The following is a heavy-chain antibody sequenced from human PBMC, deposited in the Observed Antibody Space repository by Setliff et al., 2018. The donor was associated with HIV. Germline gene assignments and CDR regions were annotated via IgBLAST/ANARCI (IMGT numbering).Heavy chain of an antibody. CDR2: ISPNNGAA. CDR3: ARPRVFDSFDV. V-gene: IGHV1-2*06. Sequence: VKVSCKAIGYMILGYKMNWVRQAPGQGLEWIGRISPNNGAAEYAPKFQGRVSMTLDTSISTAYLEIPRLTSDDAAVYFCARPRVFDSFDVWGQGTKVTVS. J-gene: IGHJ3*01. D-gene: IGHD6-6*01. CDR1: GYMILGYK.